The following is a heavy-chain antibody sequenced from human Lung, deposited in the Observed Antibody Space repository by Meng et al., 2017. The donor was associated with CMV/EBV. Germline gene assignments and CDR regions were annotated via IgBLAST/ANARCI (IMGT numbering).Heavy chain of an antibody. V-gene: IGHV1-18*01. J-gene: IGHJ4*02. D-gene: IGHD4-17*01. CDR3: ARAGAAVTTHFDF. CDR1: GYTFGIFG. CDR2: ISAENGNT. Sequence: QGQLVQSGAALEKPGASVKVSRKDSGYTFGIFGITWGRQAPGEGLEWVGWISAENGNTNYAQKFQGRVTLTTDTSTKTAYMDLRGLRSDDSAVYYCARAGAAVTTHFDFWGRGTLVTVSS.